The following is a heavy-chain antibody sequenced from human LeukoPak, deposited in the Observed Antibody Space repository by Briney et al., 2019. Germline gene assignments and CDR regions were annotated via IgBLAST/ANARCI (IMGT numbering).Heavy chain of an antibody. CDR2: IYYSGST. CDR1: GGFISSYY. D-gene: IGHD3-9*01. J-gene: IGHJ4*02. Sequence: SETLSLTCTVSGGFISSYYWSWIRQPPGKGLEWIGYIYYSGSTNYNPSLKSRVTISVDTSKNQFSLRLSSVTAADTAVYYCARGDDILTGYFDYWGQGTLVTVSS. V-gene: IGHV4-59*01. CDR3: ARGDDILTGYFDY.